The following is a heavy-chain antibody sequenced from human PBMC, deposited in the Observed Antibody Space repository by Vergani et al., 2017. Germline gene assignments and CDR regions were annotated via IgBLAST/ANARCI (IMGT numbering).Heavy chain of an antibody. CDR3: ARRGAFWSGYSPFDY. CDR1: GFTFDDYT. V-gene: IGHV3-7*01. CDR2: IKQDGSEK. Sequence: EVQLVESGGVVVQPGGSLRLSCAASGFTFDDYTMHWVRQAPGKGLEWVANIKQDGSEKYYVDSVKGRFTISRDNAKNSLYLQMNSLRAEDTAVYYCARRGAFWSGYSPFDYWGQGTLVTVSS. J-gene: IGHJ4*02. D-gene: IGHD3-3*01.